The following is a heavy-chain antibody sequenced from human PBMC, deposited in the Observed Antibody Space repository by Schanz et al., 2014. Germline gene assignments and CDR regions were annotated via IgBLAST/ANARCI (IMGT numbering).Heavy chain of an antibody. J-gene: IGHJ4*02. CDR3: ARDRGYCSGGSCLTFDY. D-gene: IGHD2-15*01. Sequence: EVQLVESGGGLVQPGGSLRLSCAASGFIIRNHDMHWVRQATGAGLEWVSAIGTAGDTFYLDSVKGRFTISRENAKNTLYLQMNTLRAEDTAVYYCARDRGYCSGGSCLTFDYWGQGTLVTVSS. V-gene: IGHV3-13*04. CDR2: IGTAGDT. CDR1: GFIIRNHD.